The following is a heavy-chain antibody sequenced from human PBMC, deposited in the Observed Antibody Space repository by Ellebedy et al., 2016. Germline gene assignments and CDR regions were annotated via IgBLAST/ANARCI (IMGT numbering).Heavy chain of an antibody. J-gene: IGHJ4*02. V-gene: IGHV3-23*01. CDR1: GFSFSDYG. CDR3: ANGRDPDY. CDR2: VVGSGERT. Sequence: GGSLRLSCAASGFSFSDYGMHWVRQAPGKGPEWVSAVVGSGERTFYADSVKGRFTISRDNSKNGLYLQMSSLKVEDTATYYCANGRDPDYWGQGALVTVSS.